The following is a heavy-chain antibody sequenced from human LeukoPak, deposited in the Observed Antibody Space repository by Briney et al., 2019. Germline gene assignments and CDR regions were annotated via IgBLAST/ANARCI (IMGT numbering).Heavy chain of an antibody. V-gene: IGHV3-66*01. CDR3: ARAGGSYDSSGYYRSYHFDY. CDR1: GFTVSTNY. J-gene: IGHJ4*02. D-gene: IGHD3-22*01. CDR2: IYSGGNI. Sequence: GGSLRLSCAASGFTVSTNYMSWVRQAPGKGLEWVSVIYSGGNIYYADSVKGRVTISRDNSRDTLYLQMNSLRAEDTAVYYCARAGGSYDSSGYYRSYHFDYWGQGTLVTVSS.